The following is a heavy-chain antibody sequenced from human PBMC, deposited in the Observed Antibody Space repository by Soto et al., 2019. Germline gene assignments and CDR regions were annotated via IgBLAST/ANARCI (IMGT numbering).Heavy chain of an antibody. D-gene: IGHD6-13*01. CDR1: GFTFDDYA. Sequence: EVQLVESGGGLVQPGRSLRLSCAASGFTFDDYAMHWVRQAPGKGLEWVSGISWNSGSIGYADSVKGRFTISRDNAKNSLYLQMNSLRAEDTALYYCAKDILQRGRGHSSSWSGWGQGTLVTVSS. V-gene: IGHV3-9*01. CDR2: ISWNSGSI. J-gene: IGHJ4*02. CDR3: AKDILQRGRGHSSSWSG.